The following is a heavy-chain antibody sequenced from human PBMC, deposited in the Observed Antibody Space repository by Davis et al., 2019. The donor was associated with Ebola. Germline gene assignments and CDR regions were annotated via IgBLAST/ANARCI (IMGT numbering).Heavy chain of an antibody. CDR3: ASLTYYFGSTNYFYGSTSYFFDY. D-gene: IGHD3-10*01. V-gene: IGHV1-69*04. CDR2: IIPILGIA. CDR1: GGTFSSYA. Sequence: AASVKVSCKASGGTFSSYAISWVRQAPGQGLEWMGRIIPILGIANYAQKFQGRVTITADKSTSTAYMELSSLRSEDTAVYYCASLTYYFGSTNYFYGSTSYFFDYWGQGTLVTVSS. J-gene: IGHJ4*02.